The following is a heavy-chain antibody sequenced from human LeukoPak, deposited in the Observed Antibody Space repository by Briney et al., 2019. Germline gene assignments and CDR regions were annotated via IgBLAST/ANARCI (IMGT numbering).Heavy chain of an antibody. CDR1: GGSISSGDYY. J-gene: IGHJ4*02. CDR2: IYYSGST. CDR3: ARALFGVENIFFY. D-gene: IGHD3-3*01. Sequence: SETLSLTCTVSGGSISSGDYYWSWIRQPPGKGLERIGYIYYSGSTYYNPSLKSRVTISVDTSKNQFSLKLSSVTAADTAVYYCARALFGVENIFFYWGQGTLVTVSS. V-gene: IGHV4-30-4*08.